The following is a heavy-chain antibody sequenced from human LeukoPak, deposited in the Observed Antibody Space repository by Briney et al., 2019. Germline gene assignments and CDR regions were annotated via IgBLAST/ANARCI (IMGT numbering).Heavy chain of an antibody. CDR1: GFAFSSYW. D-gene: IGHD3-10*01. Sequence: PGGSLRLSCAASGFAFSSYWMSWVRQAPGKGLEWVANIKQDGSEKYYVDSVKGRFTISRDNAKNSLYLQMNSLRAEDTAVYYCEWFREPIDYWGQGTLVTVSS. CDR3: EWFREPIDY. CDR2: IKQDGSEK. V-gene: IGHV3-7*01. J-gene: IGHJ4*02.